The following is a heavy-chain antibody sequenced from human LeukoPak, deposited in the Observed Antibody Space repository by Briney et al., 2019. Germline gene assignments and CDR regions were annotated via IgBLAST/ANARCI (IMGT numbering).Heavy chain of an antibody. D-gene: IGHD3-22*01. CDR3: ARERDLPGYYDSSGYYHY. Sequence: ASVKVSCNASGYTFTGYYMHWVRQAPGQGLEWMGWINPNSGGTNYAQKFQGRVTMTRDTSISTAYMELSRLRSDDTAVYYCARERDLPGYYDSSGYYHYWGQGTLVTVSS. CDR2: INPNSGGT. CDR1: GYTFTGYY. V-gene: IGHV1-2*02. J-gene: IGHJ4*02.